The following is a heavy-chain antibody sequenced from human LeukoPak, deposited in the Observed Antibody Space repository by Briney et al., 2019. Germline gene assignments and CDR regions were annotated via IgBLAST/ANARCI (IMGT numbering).Heavy chain of an antibody. V-gene: IGHV4-34*01. CDR1: GGSFSGYY. J-gene: IGHJ4*02. Sequence: SETLSLTCAVSGGSFSGYYWSWIRQPPGKGLEWIGEINHSGSTNYNPSLKSRVTISVDTSKNQFSLKLSSVTAADTAVYYCARARVLRYFDWSFDYWGQGTLVTVCS. D-gene: IGHD3-9*01. CDR2: INHSGST. CDR3: ARARVLRYFDWSFDY.